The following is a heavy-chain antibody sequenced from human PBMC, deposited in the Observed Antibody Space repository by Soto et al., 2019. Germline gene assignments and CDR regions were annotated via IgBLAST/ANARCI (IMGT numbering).Heavy chain of an antibody. V-gene: IGHV4-31*03. J-gene: IGHJ4*02. CDR2: IYYSGST. Sequence: QVQLQESGPGLVKPSQTLSLTCTVSGGSISSGGYYWSWIRQHPGKGLEWIGYIYYSGSTYYNPALKSRVTISVDTSKNQFTLKLSSVNAADTAVYYCARGIQLWIWDYWGQGTLVTVSS. CDR1: GGSISSGGYY. CDR3: ARGIQLWIWDY. D-gene: IGHD5-18*01.